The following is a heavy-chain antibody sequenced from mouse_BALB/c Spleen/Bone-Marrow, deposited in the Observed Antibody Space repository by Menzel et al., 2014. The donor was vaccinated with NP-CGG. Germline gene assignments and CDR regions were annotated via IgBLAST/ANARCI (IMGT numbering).Heavy chain of an antibody. V-gene: IGHV5-6-5*01. CDR3: ARVTDTFYYGSSYWYFDV. CDR2: ISSGGST. Sequence: EVHLVESGGGLVKPGGSLQLSCAASGFTFSSYAMSWVRQTPEKRLEWVASISSGGSTYYPDSVKGRFTISRDNVRNILYLQMSSLRSEDTAMYYCARVTDTFYYGSSYWYFDVWGAGTTVTVSS. CDR1: GFTFSSYA. J-gene: IGHJ1*01. D-gene: IGHD1-1*01.